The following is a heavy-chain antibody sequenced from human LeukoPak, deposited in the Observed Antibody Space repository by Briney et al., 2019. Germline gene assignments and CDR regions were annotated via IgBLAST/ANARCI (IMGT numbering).Heavy chain of an antibody. CDR2: ISSSGSTI. Sequence: GGSLRLSCAASGFTISDYYMSWIRQAPGKGLEWVSYISSSGSTIYYADSVKGRFTISRDNAKNSLYLQMNSLRAEDTAVYYCARSYDILTGYSYDYYYYGMDVWGQGTTVTVSS. D-gene: IGHD3-9*01. CDR1: GFTISDYY. J-gene: IGHJ6*02. V-gene: IGHV3-11*01. CDR3: ARSYDILTGYSYDYYYYGMDV.